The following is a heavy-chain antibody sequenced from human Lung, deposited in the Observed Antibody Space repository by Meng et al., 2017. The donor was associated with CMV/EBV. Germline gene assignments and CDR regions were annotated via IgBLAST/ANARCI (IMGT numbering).Heavy chain of an antibody. CDR2: ISSSGSTI. CDR1: GFTFSSYE. D-gene: IGHD2-15*01. CDR3: ARDLSIVVTHGDYWYFDL. J-gene: IGHJ2*01. Sequence: GESXMISXAASGFTFSSYEMNWVRQAPGKGLEWVSYISSSGSTIYYADSVKGRFTISRDNAKNSLYLQMNSLRAEDTAVYYCARDLSIVVTHGDYWYFDLWGHGXLVTVSS. V-gene: IGHV3-48*03.